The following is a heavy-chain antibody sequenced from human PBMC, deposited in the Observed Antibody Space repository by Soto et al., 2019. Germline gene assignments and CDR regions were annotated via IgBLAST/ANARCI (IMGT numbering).Heavy chain of an antibody. J-gene: IGHJ6*02. D-gene: IGHD2-15*01. V-gene: IGHV1-69*06. Sequence: QVQVVQSGAEVKRPGSSVNVSCKASGGYFNNRQTLNSYPISWVRQPPGQGLEWMGGIIPLFGTTNLARMFQGGVTITADKSTSTTYLELYKVASYDTAVFYCAKSWGGEIYHYYYAMDVWGQGTTVTVSS. CDR2: IIPLFGTT. CDR1: GGYFNNRQTLNSYP. CDR3: AKSWGGEIYHYYYAMDV.